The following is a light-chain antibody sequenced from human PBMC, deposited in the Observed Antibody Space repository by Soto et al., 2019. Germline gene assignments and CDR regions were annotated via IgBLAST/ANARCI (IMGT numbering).Light chain of an antibody. CDR1: QTILYSSNNKNQ. Sequence: DIVMTQSPDSLAVSLGERATINCKSSQTILYSSNNKNQLAWYQQKPGQPPKLLFYWASTRESGVPDRFSGSESGTDFTLTISSLQAEYVAVYYCQQYYSPPYTFGQGTKLEI. V-gene: IGKV4-1*01. CDR3: QQYYSPPYT. J-gene: IGKJ2*01. CDR2: WAS.